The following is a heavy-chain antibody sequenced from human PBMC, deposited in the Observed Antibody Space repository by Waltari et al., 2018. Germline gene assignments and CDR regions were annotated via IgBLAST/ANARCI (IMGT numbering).Heavy chain of an antibody. CDR2: INTDTGNT. Sequence: QVHLVQSGAEVKKPGASVQVSCKASGYTFSKYALPGVRQAPGQSLEWMGWINTDTGNTRYSQKFQARVTISRDTSASTGYMELSSLRSEDTAVYYCAKVKCTNIICYLDYWGQGTLVSVSS. D-gene: IGHD2-2*01. CDR1: GYTFSKYA. CDR3: AKVKCTNIICYLDY. J-gene: IGHJ4*02. V-gene: IGHV1-3*04.